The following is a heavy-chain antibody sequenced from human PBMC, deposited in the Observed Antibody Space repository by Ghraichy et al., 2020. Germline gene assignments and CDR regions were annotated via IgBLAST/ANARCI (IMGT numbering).Heavy chain of an antibody. V-gene: IGHV3-48*02. D-gene: IGHD4-23*01. CDR2: ITSSGRTI. CDR1: GFTISSYT. J-gene: IGHJ6*02. Sequence: GESLKISCVGSGFTISSYTMNWVRQSPGEGLEWVSYITSSGRTIFYADSVKGRFTISRDNAQNSLYLQMNSLRDEDTAVYYCARGSTVVRFFYYDGMDVWGQGTTVTVSS. CDR3: ARGSTVVRFFYYDGMDV.